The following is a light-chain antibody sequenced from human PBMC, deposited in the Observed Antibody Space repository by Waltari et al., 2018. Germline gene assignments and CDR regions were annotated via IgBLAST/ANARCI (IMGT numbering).Light chain of an antibody. CDR1: HSLNNF. Sequence: EIVLTQSPATLSLSPGETATLSCRASHSLNNFLAWYQQKPGQAPRLVIYDTSNRATGIPARFTGSGTGTDFTLTISGLEPEDSAVYYCQQRSYWPPFTFGQGTKLEMK. V-gene: IGKV3-11*01. CDR3: QQRSYWPPFT. J-gene: IGKJ2*01. CDR2: DTS.